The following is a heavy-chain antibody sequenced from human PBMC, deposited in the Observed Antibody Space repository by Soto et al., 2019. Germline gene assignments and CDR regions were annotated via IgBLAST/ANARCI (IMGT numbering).Heavy chain of an antibody. V-gene: IGHV3-23*01. Sequence: GGSLRLSCAASGFTFSSYAMSWVRQAPGKGLEWVSAISGSGGSTYYADSVKGRFTISRDNSKNTLYLQMNSLRAEDTAVYYCARRGLQTGTDYYYYGMDVWGQGTTVTVSS. CDR3: ARRGLQTGTDYYYYGMDV. D-gene: IGHD1-1*01. J-gene: IGHJ6*02. CDR1: GFTFSSYA. CDR2: ISGSGGST.